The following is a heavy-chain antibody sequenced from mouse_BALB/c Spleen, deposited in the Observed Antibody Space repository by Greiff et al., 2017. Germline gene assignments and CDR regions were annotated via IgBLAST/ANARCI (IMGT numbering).Heavy chain of an antibody. Sequence: VQLQQSGAELVKPGASVKLSCKASGYTFTSYYMYWVKQRPGQGLEWIGEINPSNGGTNFNEKFKSKATLTVDKSSSTAYMQLSSLTSEDSAVYYCTRTPDYYGSSYYAMDYWGQGTSVTVSS. J-gene: IGHJ4*01. CDR2: INPSNGGT. CDR1: GYTFTSYY. CDR3: TRTPDYYGSSYYAMDY. V-gene: IGHV1S81*02. D-gene: IGHD1-1*01.